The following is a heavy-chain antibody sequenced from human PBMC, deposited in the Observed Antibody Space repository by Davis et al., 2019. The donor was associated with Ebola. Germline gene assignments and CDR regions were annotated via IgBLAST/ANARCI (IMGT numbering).Heavy chain of an antibody. CDR2: ISYDGSNK. J-gene: IGHJ6*02. CDR1: GFTFSSYA. Sequence: GGSLRLSCAASGFTFSSYAMHWVRQAPGKGLEWVAVISYDGSNKYYADSVKGRFTISRDNSKNTLYLQMNSLRSDDTAVYYCARDPGYSSSWYDPYYYYYGMDVWGQGTTVTVSS. V-gene: IGHV3-30-3*01. D-gene: IGHD6-13*01. CDR3: ARDPGYSSSWYDPYYYYYGMDV.